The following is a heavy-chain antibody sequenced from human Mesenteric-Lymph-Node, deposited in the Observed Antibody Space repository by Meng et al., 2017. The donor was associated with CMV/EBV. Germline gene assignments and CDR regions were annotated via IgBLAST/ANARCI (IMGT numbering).Heavy chain of an antibody. V-gene: IGHV1-2*02. Sequence: ASVKVSCKASGYTFSGHYIHWARQAPGQGLEWMGWINPDSGDTNYAQRFQGRVTMTRDTSINTAYMEVRSLTSDDTAVYYCARDTKDKHDWTIGAYHYYGMDVWGQGTTVTVSS. CDR1: GYTFSGHY. J-gene: IGHJ6*02. CDR2: INPDSGDT. CDR3: ARDTKDKHDWTIGAYHYYGMDV. D-gene: IGHD3-9*01.